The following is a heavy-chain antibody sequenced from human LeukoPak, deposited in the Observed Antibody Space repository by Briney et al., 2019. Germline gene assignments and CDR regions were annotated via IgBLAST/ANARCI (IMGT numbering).Heavy chain of an antibody. CDR1: GGSISSYY. D-gene: IGHD6-19*01. CDR2: IYYSGST. CDR3: ARIDQARGWYPVGCYFDY. V-gene: IGHV4-59*08. J-gene: IGHJ4*02. Sequence: PSETLSLTCTVSGGSISSYYWSWIRQPPGKGLEWIGYIYYSGSTNYNPSLKSRVTISVDTSKNQFSLKLSSVTAADTAVYYCARIDQARGWYPVGCYFDYWGQGTLVTV.